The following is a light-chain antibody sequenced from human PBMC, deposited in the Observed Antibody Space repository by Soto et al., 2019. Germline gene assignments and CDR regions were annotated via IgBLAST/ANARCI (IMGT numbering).Light chain of an antibody. J-gene: IGKJ1*01. CDR3: QQYGSSPRT. V-gene: IGKV3-20*01. Sequence: PGARATLSCRASQSLRNTYLSWYQQKPGQAPMLLIYGASSRATGIPDRFSGSGSGTDFTLTISRLEPEDFAVYYCQQYGSSPRTFGQGTKVGIK. CDR1: QSLRNTY. CDR2: GAS.